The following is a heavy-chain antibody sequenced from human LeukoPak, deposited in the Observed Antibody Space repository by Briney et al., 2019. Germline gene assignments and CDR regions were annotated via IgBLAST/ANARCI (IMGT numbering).Heavy chain of an antibody. Sequence: PGGSLRLSCVVSGFTFSGYWMHWVRQAPGKGLVWVSRINSDGSTTSYADSVKGRFTISRDNSKNTLYVRMNSLRAEDTAVYYCAKDIVLLSASIGGAPDYWGQGTLVTVSS. V-gene: IGHV3-74*01. CDR1: GFTFSGYW. D-gene: IGHD2-2*02. J-gene: IGHJ4*02. CDR2: INSDGSTT. CDR3: AKDIVLLSASIGGAPDY.